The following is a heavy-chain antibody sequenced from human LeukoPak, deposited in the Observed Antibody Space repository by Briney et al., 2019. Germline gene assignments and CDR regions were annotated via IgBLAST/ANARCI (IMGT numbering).Heavy chain of an antibody. Sequence: PGRSLRLSCPASGFTFSTYGMDWVRQAPGKGLEGVAVISYDGTNKYYTDSVKGRFTISTDNSKNTLYLQMNSLRPEDTAVYYCAKDSLAGYLRGYFDDWGQGTQVTVSS. CDR1: GFTFSTYG. CDR3: AKDSLAGYLRGYFDD. V-gene: IGHV3-30*18. CDR2: ISYDGTNK. J-gene: IGHJ4*02. D-gene: IGHD3-9*01.